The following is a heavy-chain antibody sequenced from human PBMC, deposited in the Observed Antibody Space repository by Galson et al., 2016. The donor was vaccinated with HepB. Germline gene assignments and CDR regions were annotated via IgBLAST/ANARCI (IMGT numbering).Heavy chain of an antibody. V-gene: IGHV3-23*01. J-gene: IGHJ3*02. Sequence: SLRLSCAGSEFTFSSYAVSWVRQAPGKGLEWVSVITSSGADTYYADSVKGRFTISRDNSKDRLYLQMNSLRAEDTAVYYWSKGGAVIMDAFDIWGQGTMVTVS. CDR3: SKGGAVIMDAFDI. CDR2: ITSSGADT. D-gene: IGHD3-3*01. CDR1: EFTFSSYA.